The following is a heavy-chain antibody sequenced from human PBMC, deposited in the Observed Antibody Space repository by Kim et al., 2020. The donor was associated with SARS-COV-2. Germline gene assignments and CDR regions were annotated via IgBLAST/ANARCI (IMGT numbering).Heavy chain of an antibody. CDR2: ISYSGEST. CDR1: GFPFSSYA. V-gene: IGHV3-23*01. D-gene: IGHD3-10*01. J-gene: IGHJ4*02. CDR3: AKERVGCQFQFDS. Sequence: GGSLRLSCAASGFPFSSYAMSWVRQAPGKGLEWVSAISYSGESTYYADSVKGRFTISRDNSKDTLHLQLNRLRAGDTAMYYCAKERVGCQFQFDSWGQGTLVTVSS.